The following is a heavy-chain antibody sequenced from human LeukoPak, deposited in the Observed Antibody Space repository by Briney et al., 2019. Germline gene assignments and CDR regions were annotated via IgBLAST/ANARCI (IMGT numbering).Heavy chain of an antibody. CDR1: GFTVSSTY. J-gene: IGHJ4*02. Sequence: GGSLRLSWAAAGFTVSSTYMSWGRQAPGKGLEWVSVIYSGGNTYYADSVKGRFTISRDNSKNTLYLQMNSLRVEDTAVYYCARQFGDYWGQGTLVTVSS. D-gene: IGHD3-10*01. CDR2: IYSGGNT. V-gene: IGHV3-53*01. CDR3: ARQFGDY.